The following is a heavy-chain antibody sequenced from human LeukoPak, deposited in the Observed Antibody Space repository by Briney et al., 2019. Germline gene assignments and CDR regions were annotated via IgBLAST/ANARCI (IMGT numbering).Heavy chain of an antibody. Sequence: GESLKISCKGSGYSFTSYWIGWVRQVPGKGLEWMGIIYPGDSDTRYSPSFQGQVTISADKSISTAYLQWSSLKASDTAMYYCARRHCSSTSCFYFDYWGQGTLVTVSS. D-gene: IGHD2-2*01. V-gene: IGHV5-51*01. CDR2: IYPGDSDT. CDR1: GYSFTSYW. CDR3: ARRHCSSTSCFYFDY. J-gene: IGHJ4*02.